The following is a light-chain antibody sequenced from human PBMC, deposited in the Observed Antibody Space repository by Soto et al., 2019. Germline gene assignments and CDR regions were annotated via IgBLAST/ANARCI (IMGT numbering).Light chain of an antibody. J-gene: IGKJ1*01. CDR3: QQTYSTPPT. V-gene: IGKV1-39*01. CDR2: AAS. Sequence: DIQMTQSPSSLSASVGDRVTITCRASQSMSSYLNWYQQKPGKAPELLMYAASSLQSGVPSRFSGSGSGTDFTLAINSLQPEDFATYYCQQTYSTPPTFGQGTKVELK. CDR1: QSMSSY.